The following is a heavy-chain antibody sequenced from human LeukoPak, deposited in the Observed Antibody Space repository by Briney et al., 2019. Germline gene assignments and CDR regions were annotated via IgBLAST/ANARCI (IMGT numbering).Heavy chain of an antibody. CDR2: ISYDGSNK. D-gene: IGHD3-22*01. Sequence: GGSLRLSCAASGFTFSSYAMHWVRQAPGKGLEWVAVISYDGSNKYYADSVKGRFTISRDNSKNTLYLQMSSLRAEDTAVYYCARDQGPYYYDTRYFDYWGQGTLVTVSS. J-gene: IGHJ4*02. V-gene: IGHV3-30-3*01. CDR3: ARDQGPYYYDTRYFDY. CDR1: GFTFSSYA.